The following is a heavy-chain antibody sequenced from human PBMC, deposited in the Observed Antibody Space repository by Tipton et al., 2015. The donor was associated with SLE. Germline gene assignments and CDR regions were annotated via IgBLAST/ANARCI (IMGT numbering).Heavy chain of an antibody. J-gene: IGHJ3*02. CDR2: ISFSGNT. Sequence: TLSLTCTVSGASINSRSYFWGWVRQPQGKGLEWIGSISFSGNTYYSPSLKGRATISVDTSKNQFSLTLSSVTAADTALYYCARELMVVRGLSQRVAFDIWGQGSMVTVSS. CDR3: ARELMVVRGLSQRVAFDI. D-gene: IGHD3-10*01. CDR1: GASINSRSYF. V-gene: IGHV4-39*07.